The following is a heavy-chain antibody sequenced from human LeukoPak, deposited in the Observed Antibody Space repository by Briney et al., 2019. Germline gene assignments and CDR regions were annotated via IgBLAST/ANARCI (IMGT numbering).Heavy chain of an antibody. V-gene: IGHV3-53*01. CDR1: GFTVSSNY. J-gene: IGHJ4*02. Sequence: GGSLRLSCRASGFTVSSNYMSWVRQAPGKGLEWVSLLYASGSTYYIDSVKGRFTISRDNAKNSLYLQMNSLRVEDTAVYYCARDGRPLDYWGQGTLVTVSS. CDR3: ARDGRPLDY. CDR2: LYASGST.